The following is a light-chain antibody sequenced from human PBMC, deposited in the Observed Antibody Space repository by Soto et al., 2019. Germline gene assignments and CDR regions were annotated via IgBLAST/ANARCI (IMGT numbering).Light chain of an antibody. J-gene: IGKJ4*01. CDR2: HAS. CDR1: QDVRSH. V-gene: IGKV3-15*01. CDR3: QQYDSWPLS. Sequence: VMTQSPATLSVSPGERATLSCRASQDVRSHLAWYHQKPGQAPRLLISHASTRAAGVPARFSGSGSGTEFTLTIASLQSEDFAVYYCQQYDSWPLSFGGGTKVEIK.